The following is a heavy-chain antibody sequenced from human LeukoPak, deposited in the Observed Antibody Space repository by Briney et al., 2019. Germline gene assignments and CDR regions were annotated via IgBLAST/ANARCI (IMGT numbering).Heavy chain of an antibody. V-gene: IGHV3-64*01. J-gene: IGHJ3*02. Sequence: GGSLRLSCAASGFTFSTYAMHWVRQAPGKGLEYASAINSNGGSTYYANSVKGRFTISRDNSKNTLYLQMGSLRAEDMAVYYCARAGVSIAARPGAFDIWGQGTMVTVSS. CDR2: INSNGGST. CDR1: GFTFSTYA. D-gene: IGHD6-6*01. CDR3: ARAGVSIAARPGAFDI.